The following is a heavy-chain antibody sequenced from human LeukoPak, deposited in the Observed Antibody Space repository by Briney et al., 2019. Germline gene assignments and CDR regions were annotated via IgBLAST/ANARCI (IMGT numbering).Heavy chain of an antibody. J-gene: IGHJ4*02. V-gene: IGHV5-51*01. D-gene: IGHD1-20*01. CDR2: IYPGDSDT. CDR3: ARLGLGRFCKGNNCYASEADF. Sequence: GESLKISCKVSGYSFTTYWIGWVRQLPGKGLEWMGIIYPGDSDTKYSPSFQGQVTISADKPISSAYLQWSSLKASDTALYFCARLGLGRFCKGNNCYASEADFWGQGTLVTVSS. CDR1: GYSFTTYW.